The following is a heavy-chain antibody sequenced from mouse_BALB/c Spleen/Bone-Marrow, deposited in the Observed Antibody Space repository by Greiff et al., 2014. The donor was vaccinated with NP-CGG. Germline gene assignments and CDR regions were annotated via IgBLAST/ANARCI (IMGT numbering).Heavy chain of an antibody. V-gene: IGHV1-63*02. CDR1: GYTFTNYW. J-gene: IGHJ3*01. CDR2: IYPGGGYT. CDR3: AIRGDISGYGFAY. Sequence: QVQLKQSGAELVRPGPSVKMSCKAAGYTFTNYWIGWIKQRPGHGLEWIGDIYPGGGYTNYNEKFQGKATLTADTSSSTAYMQLSSLTPEDSAIFYCAIRGDISGYGFAYWGQGTLVTVSA. D-gene: IGHD3-2*01.